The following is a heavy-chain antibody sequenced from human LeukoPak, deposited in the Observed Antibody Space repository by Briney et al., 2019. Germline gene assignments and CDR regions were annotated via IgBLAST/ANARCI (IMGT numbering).Heavy chain of an antibody. J-gene: IGHJ4*02. CDR3: GGITRYYFDY. D-gene: IGHD4-23*01. V-gene: IGHV3-66*01. CDR2: IYSGGST. Sequence: GGSLRLSCEASGFTFDNYGMHWVRQAPGKGLEWVSTIYSGGSTYYADSVKGRFTISRDNSKNTLYLQMNSLRAEDTAVYYCGGITRYYFDYWGQGTLVTVSS. CDR1: GFTFDNYG.